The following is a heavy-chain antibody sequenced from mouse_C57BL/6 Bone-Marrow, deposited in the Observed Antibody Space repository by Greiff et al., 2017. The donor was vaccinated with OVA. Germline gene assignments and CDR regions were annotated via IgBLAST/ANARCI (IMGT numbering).Heavy chain of an antibody. V-gene: IGHV1-9*01. J-gene: IGHJ2*01. Sequence: QVQLQQSGAELAKPGASVKLSCKASGYTFTSYWMHWVKQRPGHGLEWIGEILPGSGSTNYNEKFKGKATFTADTSSNTAYMQLSRLTTEDSAIYYCARFYDYAYFDYWGQGTTLTVSS. CDR3: ARFYDYAYFDY. CDR1: GYTFTSYW. CDR2: ILPGSGST. D-gene: IGHD2-4*01.